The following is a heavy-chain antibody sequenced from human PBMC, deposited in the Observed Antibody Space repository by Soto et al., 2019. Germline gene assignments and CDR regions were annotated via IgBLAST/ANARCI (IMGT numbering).Heavy chain of an antibody. D-gene: IGHD6-13*01. CDR3: ARGGALSTSWYWGDGLDS. J-gene: IGHJ4*02. Sequence: QVQLEQSGSEVKKSGSSVKVSCKASGYSFSSHAITWLRQAPGQGLEWMGGIIPVFGTPSYAQKFQVRVTISADKSTNTSYLELRSLRSEDTAVYYCARGGALSTSWYWGDGLDSWGQGTQVTVSS. V-gene: IGHV1-69*06. CDR2: IIPVFGTP. CDR1: GYSFSSHA.